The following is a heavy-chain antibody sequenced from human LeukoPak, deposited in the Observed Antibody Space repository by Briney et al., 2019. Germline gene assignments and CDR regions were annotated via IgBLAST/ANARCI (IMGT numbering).Heavy chain of an antibody. D-gene: IGHD3-10*01. J-gene: IGHJ6*04. Sequence: SVTVSCKASGGTFSSYAISWVRQAPGQGLEWMGGIIPIFGTANYAQKFQGRVTITADESTSTAYMELSSLRSEDTAVYYCAREEGSGESMDVWGKGTTVTVSS. CDR1: GGTFSSYA. CDR2: IIPIFGTA. CDR3: AREEGSGESMDV. V-gene: IGHV1-69*13.